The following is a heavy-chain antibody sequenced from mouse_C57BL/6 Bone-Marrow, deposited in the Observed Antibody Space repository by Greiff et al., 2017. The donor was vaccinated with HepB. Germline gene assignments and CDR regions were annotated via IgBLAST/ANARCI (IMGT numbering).Heavy chain of an antibody. CDR3: TVYDGYYRDY. D-gene: IGHD2-3*01. Sequence: VQLQQSGAELVRPGASVTLSCKASGYTFTDYEMHWVKQTPVHGLEWIGAIDPETGGTAYNQKFKGKAILTADKSSSTAYMELSSLTSEDSAVYYCTVYDGYYRDYWGQGTTLTVSS. CDR2: IDPETGGT. J-gene: IGHJ2*01. CDR1: GYTFTDYE. V-gene: IGHV1-15*01.